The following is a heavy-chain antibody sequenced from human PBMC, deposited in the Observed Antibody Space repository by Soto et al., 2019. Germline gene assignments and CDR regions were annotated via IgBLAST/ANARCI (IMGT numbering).Heavy chain of an antibody. Sequence: SETLSLTCTVSGGSISSGDYYWSWIRQPPGKGLEWIGYIYYSGSTYYNPSLKSRVTISVDTSKNQFSLKLSSVTAADTAVYYCARNRSGSYYGLYYYYGMDVWGQGTTVTVSS. D-gene: IGHD1-26*01. J-gene: IGHJ6*02. CDR3: ARNRSGSYYGLYYYYGMDV. V-gene: IGHV4-30-4*01. CDR2: IYYSGST. CDR1: GGSISSGDYY.